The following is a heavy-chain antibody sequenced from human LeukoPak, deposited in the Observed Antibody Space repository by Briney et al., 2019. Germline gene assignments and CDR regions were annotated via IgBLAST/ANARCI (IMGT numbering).Heavy chain of an antibody. CDR2: INPSGGST. CDR3: ARDTRYSSGWYYFDY. V-gene: IGHV1-46*01. J-gene: IGHJ4*02. D-gene: IGHD6-19*01. CDR1: GYTFTSYY. Sequence: GASVKVSCKASGYTFTSYYMHWVRQAPGQGLEWMGIINPSGGSTSYAQKFQGGVTMTRDMSTSTVYMELSSLRSEDTAVYYCARDTRYSSGWYYFDYWGQGTLVTVSS.